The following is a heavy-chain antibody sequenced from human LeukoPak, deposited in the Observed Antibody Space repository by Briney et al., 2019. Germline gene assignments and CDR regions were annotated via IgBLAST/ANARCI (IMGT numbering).Heavy chain of an antibody. CDR2: ISGSGYNI. CDR1: GFTFSSYE. D-gene: IGHD4-17*01. J-gene: IGHJ3*02. Sequence: GRSLRLSCAASGFTFSSYEMNWVRQAPGKGLEWVSYISGSGYNIYYADSVQGRFTISRDNAKNSLYLQMNSLRAEDTAVYYCARENSGDYGDAFGIWGQGTMVSVSS. CDR3: ARENSGDYGDAFGI. V-gene: IGHV3-48*03.